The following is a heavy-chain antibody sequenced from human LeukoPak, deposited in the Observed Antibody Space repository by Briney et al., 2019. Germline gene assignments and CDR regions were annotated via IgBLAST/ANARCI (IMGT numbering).Heavy chain of an antibody. V-gene: IGHV4-30-4*08. CDR2: IYYSGST. D-gene: IGHD3-3*01. J-gene: IGHJ4*02. CDR1: GGSISSGDYY. CDR3: ARGVFWSGYRNLDY. Sequence: SETLSLTCTVSGGSISSGDYYWSWIRQPPGKGLEWIGYIYYSGSTYYNPSLKSRVTISVDTSKNQFSLKLSSVTAADTAVYYCARGVFWSGYRNLDYWGQGTLVTVSS.